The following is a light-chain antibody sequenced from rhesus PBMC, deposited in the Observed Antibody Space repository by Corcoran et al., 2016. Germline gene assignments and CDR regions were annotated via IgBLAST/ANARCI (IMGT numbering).Light chain of an antibody. CDR2: GAS. V-gene: IGKV3-53*02. CDR3: QKYSSSPFT. Sequence: QVILTQSPATLSLSPGERATLSCRASQSVSSRLAWYQQKPGQAPRLLIYGASSRATGIPERFSGRGAGTEVTLTISSLEPEDFAVYYCQKYSSSPFTFGPGTKLDIK. CDR1: QSVSSR. J-gene: IGKJ3*01.